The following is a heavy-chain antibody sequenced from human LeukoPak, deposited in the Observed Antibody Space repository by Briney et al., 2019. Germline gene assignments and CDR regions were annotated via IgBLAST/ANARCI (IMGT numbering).Heavy chain of an antibody. Sequence: GGSLRLSCAASGFTVDGNYMAWVRQAPGKGLEWVSYISSSGSTIYYADSVKGRFTISRDNAKNSLYLQMNSLRAEDTAVYYCARAPPPSVPALYCSGGSCYTYYFDYWGQGTLVTVSS. D-gene: IGHD2-15*01. V-gene: IGHV3-11*04. J-gene: IGHJ4*02. CDR1: GFTVDGNY. CDR2: ISSSGSTI. CDR3: ARAPPPSVPALYCSGGSCYTYYFDY.